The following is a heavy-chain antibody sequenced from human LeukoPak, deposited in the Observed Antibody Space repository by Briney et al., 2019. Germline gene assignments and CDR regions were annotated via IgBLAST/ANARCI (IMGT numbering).Heavy chain of an antibody. Sequence: GASVKVSCKASGYTFTSYYMHWVRQAPGQGLEWMGIINPSGGSTSYAQKFQGRVTMTRDMPTSTVYMELSSLRSEDTAVYYCARDGYCSSTSCRGDYYYYYMDVWGKGTTVTVSS. CDR2: INPSGGST. CDR1: GYTFTSYY. D-gene: IGHD2-2*03. CDR3: ARDGYCSSTSCRGDYYYYYMDV. V-gene: IGHV1-46*01. J-gene: IGHJ6*03.